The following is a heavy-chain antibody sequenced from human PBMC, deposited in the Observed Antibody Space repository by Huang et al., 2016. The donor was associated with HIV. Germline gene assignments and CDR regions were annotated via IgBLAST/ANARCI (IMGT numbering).Heavy chain of an antibody. CDR1: GGSFRNFA. Sequence: QVQLVQSGAEVKKPGSSVKVSCKASGGSFRNFAIGWVRQAPGQGLEWMGGVIPTLRTANYAQKFQGRVTIIADESTSTAYMELGSLRSEDTAVYYCATVDYYDTSGPQRGYFDNWGQGTLVTVSS. V-gene: IGHV1-69*01. CDR2: VIPTLRTA. D-gene: IGHD3-22*01. J-gene: IGHJ4*02. CDR3: ATVDYYDTSGPQRGYFDN.